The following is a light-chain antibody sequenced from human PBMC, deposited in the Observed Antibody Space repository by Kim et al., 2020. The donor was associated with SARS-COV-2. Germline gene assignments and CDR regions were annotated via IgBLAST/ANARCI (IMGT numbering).Light chain of an antibody. CDR2: EVS. CDR1: SSDVGGYNY. Sequence: QSALTQPPSASGSPGQSVTISCTGTSSDVGGYNYVSWYQQHPGKAPKLMIYEVSKRPSGVPDRFSGSKSGNTASLTVSGLQAEDEADYYCSSYAGSNNVVGTGIKVTVL. CDR3: SSYAGSNNV. V-gene: IGLV2-8*01. J-gene: IGLJ1*01.